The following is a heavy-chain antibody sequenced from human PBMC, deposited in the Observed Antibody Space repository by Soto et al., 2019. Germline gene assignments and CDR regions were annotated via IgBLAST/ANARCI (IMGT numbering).Heavy chain of an antibody. D-gene: IGHD3-10*01. J-gene: IGHJ5*02. Sequence: SETLSLTCTASGGSISSSDYYWGWIRQPPGKGLERIGSIYYRGTTYYNPSLKSRVTISVDTPRNRFSLKLSSLTASDAAVYYCASCFGELLYGDWFDPWGQGTLVTVSS. CDR3: ASCFGELLYGDWFDP. CDR1: GGSISSSDYY. V-gene: IGHV4-39*02. CDR2: IYYRGTT.